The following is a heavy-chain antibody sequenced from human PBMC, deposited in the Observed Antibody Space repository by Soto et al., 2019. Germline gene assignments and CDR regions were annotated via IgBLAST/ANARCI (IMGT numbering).Heavy chain of an antibody. Sequence: GGSLRLSCAASGFTFSSYAMSWVRQAPGKGLEWVSAISGSGGSTYYAYSVKGRLTISRDNSKNTLYLQMNSLRAEDKAVYYSAKDRSMDVWGQGTTVTVSS. CDR2: ISGSGGST. J-gene: IGHJ6*02. CDR1: GFTFSSYA. V-gene: IGHV3-23*01. CDR3: AKDRSMDV.